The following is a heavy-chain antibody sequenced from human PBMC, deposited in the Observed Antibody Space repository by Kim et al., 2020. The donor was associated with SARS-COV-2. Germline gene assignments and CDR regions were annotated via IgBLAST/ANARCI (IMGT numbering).Heavy chain of an antibody. D-gene: IGHD3-10*01. CDR3: ARDLIGGGFGELLWVAFDI. CDR1: GFTFSSYS. V-gene: IGHV3-21*01. CDR2: ISSSSSYI. Sequence: GGSLRLSCAASGFTFSSYSMNWVRQAPGKGLEWVSSISSSSSYIYYADSVKGRFTISRDNAKNSLYLQMNSLRAEDTAVYYCARDLIGGGFGELLWVAFDIWGQGTMVTVSS. J-gene: IGHJ3*02.